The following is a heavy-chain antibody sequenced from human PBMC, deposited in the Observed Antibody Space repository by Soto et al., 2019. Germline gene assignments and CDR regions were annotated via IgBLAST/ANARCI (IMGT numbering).Heavy chain of an antibody. CDR1: GGGNLRDYR. D-gene: IGHD1-1*01. CDR2: IIPKLGSA. CDR3: ARGGEVYNFGAVY. Sequence: QVQLVQSGAEVKEPGSSVKVSCKASGGGNLRDYRTTWVRRAPGQGLEWMGGIIPKLGSAIYAQKFQGRVTITADESTNSVYMELRSLRSDDTAVYYCARGGEVYNFGAVYWGQGTPVTVSS. J-gene: IGHJ4*02. V-gene: IGHV1-69*01.